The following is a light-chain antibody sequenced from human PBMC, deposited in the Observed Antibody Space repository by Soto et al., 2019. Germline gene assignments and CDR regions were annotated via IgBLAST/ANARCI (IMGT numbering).Light chain of an antibody. V-gene: IGKV1-5*01. CDR2: DAS. J-gene: IGKJ1*01. CDR3: QQYNNYPRT. CDR1: ESIRTW. Sequence: DIQMTQSPTTLSASIGDRVTITCRASESIRTWLAWYQHKPGKAPKFLIYDASTLQSGVPSRFSGSGCGTELTLTISSLQPDDFATYYCQQYNNYPRTFGQGTK.